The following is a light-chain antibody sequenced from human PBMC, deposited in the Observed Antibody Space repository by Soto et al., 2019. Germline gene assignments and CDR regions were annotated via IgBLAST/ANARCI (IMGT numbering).Light chain of an antibody. CDR2: AVS. J-gene: IGKJ4*01. CDR3: LQYDTYPLA. V-gene: IGKV1D-16*01. CDR1: QGIGTS. Sequence: DIQMTQSPSSVSASLGDAVTITCRASQGIGTSLAWYQQKPEKAPKSLIYAVSSFQSGVPSRFSANGSGTDFTLTISDLQPEDFATYYCLQYDTYPLAFGGGTKVDIK.